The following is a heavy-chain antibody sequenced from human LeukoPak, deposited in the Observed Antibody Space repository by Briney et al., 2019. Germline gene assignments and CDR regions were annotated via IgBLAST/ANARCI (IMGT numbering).Heavy chain of an antibody. J-gene: IGHJ4*02. CDR1: GGSISSYY. Sequence: PSETLSLTCTVSGGSISSYYWSWIRQPPGKGLEWMGYIYYSGSTNYNPSLKSRVTISVDTSKNQFSLKLSSVTAADTAVYYCATYGSGSHDYWGQGTLVTVSS. V-gene: IGHV4-59*01. CDR2: IYYSGST. CDR3: ATYGSGSHDY. D-gene: IGHD3-10*01.